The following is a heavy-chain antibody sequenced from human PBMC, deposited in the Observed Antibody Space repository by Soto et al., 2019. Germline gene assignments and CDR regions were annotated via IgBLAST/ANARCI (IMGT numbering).Heavy chain of an antibody. J-gene: IGHJ4*02. CDR1: GGSITSNW. Sequence: QVQLQESGPGLMKPSGTLSLTCAVSGGSITSNWWSWVRQPPGKGLGWIAEIFHTGSANYHPSLMGRLTISMDKSRNHLSLNLNSVTAADTALYYCARHIAVSGTRGFDHWGQGTLVTVSS. CDR2: IFHTGSA. CDR3: ARHIAVSGTRGFDH. V-gene: IGHV4-4*02. D-gene: IGHD2-21*01.